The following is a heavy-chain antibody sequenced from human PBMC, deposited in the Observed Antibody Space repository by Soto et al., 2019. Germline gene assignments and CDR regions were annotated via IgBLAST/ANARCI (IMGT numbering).Heavy chain of an antibody. CDR1: GVTFGDYV. CDR3: TRDIVGPTGFDY. CDR2: IRKNGYGGTT. Sequence: GGSLRLSCTASGVTFGDYVMVWFGQGPGKGLEWVGFIRKNGYGGTTEYAASVKGRFSISRDDAKSIAYLQMNSLKTEDTALYYCTRDIVGPTGFDYWGKVKVVTVYS. J-gene: IGHJ4*02. D-gene: IGHD1-26*01. V-gene: IGHV3-49*03.